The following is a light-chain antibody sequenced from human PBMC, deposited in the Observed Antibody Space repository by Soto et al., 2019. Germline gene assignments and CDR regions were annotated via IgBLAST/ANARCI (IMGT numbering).Light chain of an antibody. CDR3: CSYAGSYSWV. V-gene: IGLV2-11*01. CDR2: DVH. CDR1: SSDVGGHNY. Sequence: QSALTQPRSVSESPGQSVTISCTGTSSDVGGHNYVSWYQQHPGKAPKLLIYDVHERPSGVPDRFSGSRSGNTASLTISGLQADDEADYYCCSYAGSYSWVFGGGTKLTVL. J-gene: IGLJ3*02.